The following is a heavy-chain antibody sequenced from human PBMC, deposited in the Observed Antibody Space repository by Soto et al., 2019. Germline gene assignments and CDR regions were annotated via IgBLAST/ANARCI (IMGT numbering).Heavy chain of an antibody. V-gene: IGHV3-23*01. D-gene: IGHD3-22*01. CDR3: AKGVRGGYYYDSSGYYPFDY. CDR1: GFTFSSYA. J-gene: IGHJ4*02. Sequence: GGSLRLSCAASGFTFSSYAMSWVRQAPGKGLEWVSAISGSGGSTYYADSVKGRFTISRDNSKSTLYLQMNSLRAEDTAVYYCAKGVRGGYYYDSSGYYPFDYWGQGTLVTVSS. CDR2: ISGSGGST.